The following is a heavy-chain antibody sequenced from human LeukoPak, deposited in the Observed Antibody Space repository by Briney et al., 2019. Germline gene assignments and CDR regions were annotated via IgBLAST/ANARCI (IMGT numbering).Heavy chain of an antibody. CDR2: IWYDGSNK. V-gene: IGHV3-33*01. D-gene: IGHD1-26*01. Sequence: GGSLRLSCAASGFTFRSYGMHWVRQAPGKGLEWVTIIWYDGSNKYYGDSVKGRFAISRDNSANIVYLQMSSLRVEDTAVYYCARNNGNYVMDVWGQGTTVTVSS. J-gene: IGHJ6*02. CDR3: ARNNGNYVMDV. CDR1: GFTFRSYG.